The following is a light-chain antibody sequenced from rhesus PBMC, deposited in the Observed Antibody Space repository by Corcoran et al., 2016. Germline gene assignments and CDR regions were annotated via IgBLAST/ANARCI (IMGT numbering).Light chain of an antibody. CDR2: KAS. V-gene: IGKV1-22*01. CDR1: QSISYW. J-gene: IGKJ2*01. Sequence: DIQMTQSPSSLSASVGDTVTITCRASQSISYWLAWYQQKPGKVPNRLIDKASNLQCGVPSRFSGTGSGPDFTLTISSLQPEDFATYFFLQYSSSPYSFGQGTKVGIK. CDR3: LQYSSSPYS.